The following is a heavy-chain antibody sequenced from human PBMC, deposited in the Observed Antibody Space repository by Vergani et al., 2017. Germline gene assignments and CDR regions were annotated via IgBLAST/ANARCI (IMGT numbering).Heavy chain of an antibody. CDR2: ISTTSDTI. CDR1: GFTFSSYG. CDR3: ARSLVAGKGGY. J-gene: IGHJ4*02. D-gene: IGHD6-19*01. V-gene: IGHV3-48*01. Sequence: VQLVESGGGVVQPGRSLRLSCAASGFTFSSYGMHWVRQAPGKGLEWISYISTTSDTIYYADSVRGRFTISRDNAKNSLYLEMNSLRVEDTAVYFCARSLVAGKGGYWGQGTRVAVSS.